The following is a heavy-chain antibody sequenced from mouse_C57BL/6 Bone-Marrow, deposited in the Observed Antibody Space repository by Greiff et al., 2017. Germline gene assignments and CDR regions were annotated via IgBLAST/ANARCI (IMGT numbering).Heavy chain of an antibody. V-gene: IGHV1-82*01. J-gene: IGHJ2*01. D-gene: IGHD2-4*01. CDR3: ARGGLPYYFDY. CDR2: IYPGDGDT. Sequence: VTLMESGPELVKPGASVKISCKASGYAFSSSWMNWVKQRPGKGLEWIGRIYPGDGDTNYNGKFKGKATLTADKSSSTAYMQLSSLTSEDSAVYFCARGGLPYYFDYWGQGTTLTVSS. CDR1: GYAFSSSW.